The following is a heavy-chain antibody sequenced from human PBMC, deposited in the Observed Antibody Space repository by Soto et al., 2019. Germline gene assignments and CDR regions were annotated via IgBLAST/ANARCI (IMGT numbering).Heavy chain of an antibody. V-gene: IGHV3-30*18. CDR2: ISYDGSNK. CDR3: AKSELELTDNWFDP. J-gene: IGHJ5*02. Sequence: GGSLRLSCAASGFTFSSYGMHWVRQAPGKGLEWVAVISYDGSNKYYAESVKGRFTISRDNSKNTLYLQMNSLRAEDTTVYYCAKSELELTDNWFDPWGQGTLVTVSS. D-gene: IGHD1-7*01. CDR1: GFTFSSYG.